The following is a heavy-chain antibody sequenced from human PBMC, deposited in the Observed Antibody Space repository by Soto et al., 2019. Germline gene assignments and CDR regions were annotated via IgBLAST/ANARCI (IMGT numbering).Heavy chain of an antibody. Sequence: SETLSLTCRVSGASVSSETHFWTWIRQPPGKGLEWIGYVYRSGTTNSNPALKSRVTVSVDKSKNQFSLRLNSVTAADTAVYYCAREDMSGTYYFGYWGPGTQVTVSS. V-gene: IGHV4-61*01. D-gene: IGHD1-26*01. J-gene: IGHJ4*02. CDR2: VYRSGTT. CDR1: GASVSSETHF. CDR3: AREDMSGTYYFGY.